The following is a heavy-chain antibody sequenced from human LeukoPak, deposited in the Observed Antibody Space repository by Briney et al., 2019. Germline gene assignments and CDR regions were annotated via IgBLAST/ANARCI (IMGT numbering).Heavy chain of an antibody. Sequence: GGSLRLSCAASGLTFSSYAMSWVRQAPGKGLEWVSGISGSGGGTYYADYVKGRFTISRDNSKNTLYLQVNSLRAEDTAVYYCAKYRGLRYYDDWGQGTLVTVSS. J-gene: IGHJ4*02. CDR2: ISGSGGGT. D-gene: IGHD3-22*01. CDR3: AKYRGLRYYDD. V-gene: IGHV3-23*01. CDR1: GLTFSSYA.